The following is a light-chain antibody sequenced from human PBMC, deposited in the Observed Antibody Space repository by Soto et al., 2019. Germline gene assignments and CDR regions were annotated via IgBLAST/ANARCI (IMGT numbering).Light chain of an antibody. CDR2: DSS. Sequence: EIVFTQSPATLSFSPGERATLSFGASQSVSSSSLAWYQQKPGLAPRLLIYDSSSRATGISGRFSGGGSGTDFTLTISRLEPEDFAVYYCQQYGTSPITFGQGTRLEIK. J-gene: IGKJ5*01. V-gene: IGKV3D-20*01. CDR3: QQYGTSPIT. CDR1: QSVSSSS.